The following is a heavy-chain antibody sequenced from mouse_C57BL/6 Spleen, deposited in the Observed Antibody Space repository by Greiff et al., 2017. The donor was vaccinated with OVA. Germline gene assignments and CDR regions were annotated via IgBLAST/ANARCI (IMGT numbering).Heavy chain of an antibody. D-gene: IGHD1-1*01. J-gene: IGHJ1*03. CDR1: GYTFTSYW. CDR2: IDPSDSYT. CDR3: ARVITTVVARFDV. Sequence: QVQLQQPGAELVKPGASVKLSCKASGYTFTSYWMQWVKQRPGQGLEWIGEIDPSDSYTNYNQKFKGKATLTVDTSSSTAYMQLSSLTSEDSAVYYCARVITTVVARFDVWGTGTTVTVSS. V-gene: IGHV1-50*01.